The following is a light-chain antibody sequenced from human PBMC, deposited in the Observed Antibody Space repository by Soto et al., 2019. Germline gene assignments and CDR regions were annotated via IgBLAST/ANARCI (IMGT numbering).Light chain of an antibody. CDR2: DVS. Sequence: QLVLTQPASVSGSPGQSITISCTGTSSDVGGYNYVSWYQQHPGKAPNLMIYDVSNRPSGVSNRFSGSKSGNTASLTISGLQAEDEADYYCSSYTTSSTYVFGTGTKLTVL. J-gene: IGLJ1*01. CDR1: SSDVGGYNY. CDR3: SSYTTSSTYV. V-gene: IGLV2-14*03.